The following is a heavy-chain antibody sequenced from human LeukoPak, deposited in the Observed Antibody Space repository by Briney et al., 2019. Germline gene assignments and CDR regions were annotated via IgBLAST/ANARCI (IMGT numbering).Heavy chain of an antibody. CDR2: ISPDGTNI. Sequence: PGGSLRLSCVASGFIFSGYAMQWVRQAPGKRLEYVSGISPDGTNIFYADSVKGRFTMSRDNSRDMIYLHMSSLRAKDTALYYCARLSAYYYGSYFYYYMDVWGKGTTVTVSS. CDR3: ARLSAYYYGSYFYYYMDV. D-gene: IGHD3-10*01. J-gene: IGHJ6*03. CDR1: GFIFSGYA. V-gene: IGHV3-64*02.